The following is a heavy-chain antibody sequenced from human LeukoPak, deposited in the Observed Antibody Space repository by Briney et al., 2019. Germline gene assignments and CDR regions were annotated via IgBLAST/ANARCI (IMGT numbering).Heavy chain of an antibody. CDR1: GGSISSSSYY. CDR3: ARELSSVASPPPNAFDI. D-gene: IGHD5-12*01. J-gene: IGHJ3*02. V-gene: IGHV4-39*06. CDR2: IYYSGST. Sequence: SETLSLTCTASGGSISSSSYYWGWLRQPPGKGLEWVGSIYYSGSTYYNPSLKSRVTISVDTTKNQYPLKLSSVTAADTAVYYCARELSSVASPPPNAFDIWGQGTMVTVSS.